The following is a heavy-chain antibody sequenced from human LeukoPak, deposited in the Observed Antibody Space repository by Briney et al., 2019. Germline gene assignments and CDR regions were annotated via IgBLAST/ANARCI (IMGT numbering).Heavy chain of an antibody. D-gene: IGHD6-13*01. CDR3: AKRVQSSSWYAAFDY. J-gene: IGHJ4*02. Sequence: PGGSLRLSCAASGFSFSTYAMSWVRQAPGKGLEWVSGFSGSGSHTNYADSVKGRFTISRDHSKHTLNLQMNSLRAEDTAVYYCAKRVQSSSWYAAFDYWGQGTLVTVSS. V-gene: IGHV3-23*01. CDR2: FSGSGSHT. CDR1: GFSFSTYA.